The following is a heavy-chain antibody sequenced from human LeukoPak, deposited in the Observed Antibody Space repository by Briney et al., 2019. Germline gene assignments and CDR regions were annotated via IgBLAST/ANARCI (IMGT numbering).Heavy chain of an antibody. CDR3: ARGRGYGAYDWNDY. CDR1: GGSISSGGYY. V-gene: IGHV4-31*03. Sequence: PSQTLSLTCTVSGGSISSGGYYWSWIRQHPGKGLEWIGYIYYSGSTYYNPSLKSRVTISVDTSKNQFSLKLSSVTAEDTAVYYCARGRGYGAYDWNDYWGQGTLVTVSS. CDR2: IYYSGST. D-gene: IGHD5-12*01. J-gene: IGHJ4*02.